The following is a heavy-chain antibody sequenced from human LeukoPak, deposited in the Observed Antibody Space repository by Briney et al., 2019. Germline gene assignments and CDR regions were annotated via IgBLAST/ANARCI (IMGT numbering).Heavy chain of an antibody. J-gene: IGHJ4*02. V-gene: IGHV4-31*03. CDR3: ARNFMTTDKEYFDY. D-gene: IGHD4-17*01. CDR2: IYYSGST. Sequence: PSQTLSLTCTVSGGSISSGGYYWSWIRQHPGKGLEWIGYIYYSGSTYYNPSLKSRVTISVDTSKNQFSLKLSSVTAADTAVYYCARNFMTTDKEYFDYWGQGTLVTVSS. CDR1: GGSISSGGYY.